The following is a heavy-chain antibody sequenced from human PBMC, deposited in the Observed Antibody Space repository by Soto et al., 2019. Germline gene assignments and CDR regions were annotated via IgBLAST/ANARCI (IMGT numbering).Heavy chain of an antibody. J-gene: IGHJ5*02. CDR1: GYSFTNYL. CDR3: ARQATYDFWSGYYVDP. Sequence: PGESLKISCKGSGYSFTNYLIAWVRQMPVKGLEWMGVIYPRDSDTKYSPSFQGQVTISADKSISTAYLQWSSLKASDTAIYYCARQATYDFWSGYYVDPCGQGTLVTVCS. D-gene: IGHD3-3*01. V-gene: IGHV5-51*01. CDR2: IYPRDSDT.